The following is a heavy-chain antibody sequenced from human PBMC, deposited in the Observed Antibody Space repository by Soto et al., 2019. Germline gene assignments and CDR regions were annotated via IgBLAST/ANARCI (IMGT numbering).Heavy chain of an antibody. Sequence: QVQLVESGGGVVQPGRSLRLSCAASGFTFSSYGMLWVRQAPGKGLEWVAVIWYDGSNKYYVDSVKGRFTISRDNSKNTLYLQMNSLRAEDTAVYYCARDRGGYNWNGMDVWGQGTTVTVSS. V-gene: IGHV3-33*01. CDR2: IWYDGSNK. CDR3: ARDRGGYNWNGMDV. J-gene: IGHJ6*02. CDR1: GFTFSSYG. D-gene: IGHD5-12*01.